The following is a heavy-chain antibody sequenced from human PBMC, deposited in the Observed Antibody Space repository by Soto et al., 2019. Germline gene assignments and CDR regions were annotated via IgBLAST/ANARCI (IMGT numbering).Heavy chain of an antibody. CDR3: ARLTSIAASRARDYYYGMDV. CDR1: GGSISSYY. V-gene: IGHV4-59*01. CDR2: IYYSGST. J-gene: IGHJ6*02. Sequence: QVQLQESGPGLVKPSETLSLTCTVSGGSISSYYWSWIRQPPGKGLEWIGYIYYSGSTNYNPSLKSRVTISVDTSKNQFSLKLSSVTAADTAVYYCARLTSIAASRARDYYYGMDVWGQLTTVTVSS. D-gene: IGHD6-6*01.